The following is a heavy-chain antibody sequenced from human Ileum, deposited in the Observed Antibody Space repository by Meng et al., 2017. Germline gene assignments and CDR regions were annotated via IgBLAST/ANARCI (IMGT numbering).Heavy chain of an antibody. D-gene: IGHD6-19*01. V-gene: IGHV3-7*01. CDR2: INQGGSET. Sequence: GVLKISCTASGFTFSGFWMSWVRQAPGKGLEWVANINQGGSETNYADSVRGRFTISRDNAMNSLYLQMSSLRAEDTAVYYCARSNGWLLDYWGQGTLVTVSS. CDR1: GFTFSGFW. J-gene: IGHJ4*02. CDR3: ARSNGWLLDY.